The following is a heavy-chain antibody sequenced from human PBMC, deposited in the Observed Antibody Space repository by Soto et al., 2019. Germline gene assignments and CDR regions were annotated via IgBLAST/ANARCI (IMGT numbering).Heavy chain of an antibody. CDR3: ERDNRYNWNDEGWFDP. V-gene: IGHV1-8*02. Sequence: QVQLVQSGAEVKKPGASVKVSCKASGYSFSDYDINWVRQATGQGPEWMGWMNPQSGNTGYAQKFQGRVTMNGNTSINSAYMELSSLGSDDTAVYYCERDNRYNWNDEGWFDPWGQGTLVTVSS. CDR1: GYSFSDYD. CDR2: MNPQSGNT. J-gene: IGHJ5*02. D-gene: IGHD1-20*01.